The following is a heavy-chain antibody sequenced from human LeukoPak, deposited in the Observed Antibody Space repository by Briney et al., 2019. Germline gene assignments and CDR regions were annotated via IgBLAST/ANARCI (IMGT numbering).Heavy chain of an antibody. Sequence: SVKVSCKASGGTFSSYAMSWVRQAPGQGLEWMGGIIPIFGTANYAQKFQGRVTITTDESTSTAYMELSSLRSEDMAVYYCAILCGGDCYFAKHVDYWGQGTLVTVSS. CDR1: GGTFSSYA. V-gene: IGHV1-69*05. CDR3: AILCGGDCYFAKHVDY. D-gene: IGHD2-21*02. J-gene: IGHJ4*02. CDR2: IIPIFGTA.